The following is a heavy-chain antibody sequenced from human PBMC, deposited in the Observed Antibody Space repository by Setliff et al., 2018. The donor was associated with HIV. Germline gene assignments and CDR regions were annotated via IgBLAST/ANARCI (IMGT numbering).Heavy chain of an antibody. Sequence: GGSLRLSCEASGFTLRSYAMYWVRQAPGKGLEWVAGISGAGATTYYADSVKGRFTISRDNSKDTLYLQMNSLRAEDTAVYYCTTDPIYTVAYWGQGTLVTVSS. D-gene: IGHD5-12*01. J-gene: IGHJ4*02. CDR2: ISGAGATT. V-gene: IGHV3-23*01. CDR1: GFTLRSYA. CDR3: TTDPIYTVAY.